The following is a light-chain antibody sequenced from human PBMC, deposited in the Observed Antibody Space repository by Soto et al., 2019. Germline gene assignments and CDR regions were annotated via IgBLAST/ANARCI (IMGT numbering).Light chain of an antibody. J-gene: IGLJ1*01. CDR1: SSDVGSYNV. CDR2: EDN. CDR3: CSNAGRTFFV. V-gene: IGLV2-23*01. Sequence: QSALTQSVSVSGSPGQSITISCTGTSSDVGSYNVVSWYQHHPGKAPKLLIYEDNKRPSGISHRFSGSKSGNTASLTISGLQAEDEADYYFCSNAGRTFFVFGPGTKLTVL.